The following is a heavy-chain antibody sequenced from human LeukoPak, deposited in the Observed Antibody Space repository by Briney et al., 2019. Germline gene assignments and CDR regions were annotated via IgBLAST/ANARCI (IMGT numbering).Heavy chain of an antibody. CDR3: AKDARTGSYYYFDY. V-gene: IGHV3-23*01. J-gene: IGHJ4*02. Sequence: GGSLRLSCVASGFTFAAHALTWVRQAPGKGLEWVSGISGGGSSTYYADSVKGRFTISRDNSKNTLYLQMNSLRAEDTAVYYCAKDARTGSYYYFDYWGQGTLVTVSS. CDR1: GFTFAAHA. CDR2: ISGGGSST. D-gene: IGHD3-10*01.